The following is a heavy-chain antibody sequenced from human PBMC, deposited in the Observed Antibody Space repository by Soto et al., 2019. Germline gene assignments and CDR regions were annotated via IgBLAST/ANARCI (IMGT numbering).Heavy chain of an antibody. D-gene: IGHD3-22*01. J-gene: IGHJ4*02. CDR2: IWYDGSNK. CDR1: GFTLSSYG. Sequence: PGGSLRLSCAASGFTLSSYGMHWVRQAPGKGLEWVAVIWYDGSNKYYADSVKGRFTTSRDNSKNTLYLQMNSLRAEDTAVYYCARAREVYDSSGPLDYWGQGPLVTVSS. V-gene: IGHV3-33*01. CDR3: ARAREVYDSSGPLDY.